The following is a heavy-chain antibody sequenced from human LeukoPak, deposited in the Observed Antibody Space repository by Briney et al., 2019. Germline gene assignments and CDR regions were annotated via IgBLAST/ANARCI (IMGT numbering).Heavy chain of an antibody. CDR3: AKDVPRGCSGGSCYPYYFDY. CDR2: ISGSGGST. CDR1: GFTSSSYA. V-gene: IGHV3-23*01. J-gene: IGHJ4*02. Sequence: GGSLRLSCAASGFTSSSYAMSWVRQAPGKGLEWVSAISGSGGSTYYADSVKGRFTISRDNSKNTLYLQMNSLRAEDTAVYYCAKDVPRGCSGGSCYPYYFDYWGRGTLVTVSS. D-gene: IGHD2-15*01.